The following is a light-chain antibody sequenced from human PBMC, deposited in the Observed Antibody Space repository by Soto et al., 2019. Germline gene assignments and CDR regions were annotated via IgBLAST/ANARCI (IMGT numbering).Light chain of an antibody. Sequence: EIHRNRSPSSVSASVGDRVTITCRASQGISTWLAWYQQKAGKAPNLLIYGASNLHSGVPSRFSGSGSGTNFTLTISSLQPEDFATYYCQQANSFPITFGQGTRLEIK. CDR3: QQANSFPIT. J-gene: IGKJ5*01. V-gene: IGKV1-12*01. CDR2: GAS. CDR1: QGISTW.